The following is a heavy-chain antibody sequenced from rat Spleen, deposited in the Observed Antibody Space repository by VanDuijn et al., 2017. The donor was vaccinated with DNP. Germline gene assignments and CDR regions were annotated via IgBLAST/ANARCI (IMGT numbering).Heavy chain of an antibody. Sequence: EVQLVESGGGLVQPGRSLKLSCVASGFTFSSYWMYWIRQAPGKGLEWVASINADGGITYYPDSVKGRFTISRDNAKNTLYLQMNSLRSEDTATYYCARGGIRAHPYYFDYWGQGVMVTVSS. CDR2: INADGGIT. CDR1: GFTFSSYW. V-gene: IGHV5-58*01. D-gene: IGHD3-2*01. J-gene: IGHJ2*01. CDR3: ARGGIRAHPYYFDY.